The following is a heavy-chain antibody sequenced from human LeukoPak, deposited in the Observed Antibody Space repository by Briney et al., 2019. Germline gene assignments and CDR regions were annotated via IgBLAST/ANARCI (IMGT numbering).Heavy chain of an antibody. V-gene: IGHV4-4*02. CDR2: VSLAGQT. J-gene: IGHJ4*02. D-gene: IGHD2-15*01. Sequence: SETLSLTCDVSGGSISNTNWWSWVRQPPGQGLEWIGEVSLAGQTNYNPSLNGRVTMSLDESSNQLSLKLTSVTAADTAVYYCARSCSGGSCSSYFGYWGQGTLVTVSS. CDR3: ARSCSGGSCSSYFGY. CDR1: GGSISNTNW.